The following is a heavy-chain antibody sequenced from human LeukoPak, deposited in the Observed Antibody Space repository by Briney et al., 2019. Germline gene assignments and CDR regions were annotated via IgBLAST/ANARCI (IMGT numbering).Heavy chain of an antibody. D-gene: IGHD6-19*01. J-gene: IGHJ5*02. Sequence: SETLSLTCTVSGDSTSRYYWSWIRQPPGKGLEFLGYIFYSGSTNYNPSLKSRVTISVDTSKNQFSLKLSSVTAADTAVYYCARDAGSSGWYGGWFDPWGQGTLVTVSS. V-gene: IGHV4-59*12. CDR1: GDSTSRYY. CDR3: ARDAGSSGWYGGWFDP. CDR2: IFYSGST.